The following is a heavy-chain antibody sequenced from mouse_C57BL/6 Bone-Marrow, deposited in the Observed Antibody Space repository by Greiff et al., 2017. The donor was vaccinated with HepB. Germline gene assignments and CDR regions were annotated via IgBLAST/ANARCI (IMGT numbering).Heavy chain of an antibody. Sequence: EVQLQQSGPELVKPGASVKMSCKASGYTFTDYNMHWVKQSHGKSLEWIGYINPNNGGTSYNQKFKGKATLTVNKSSSTAYMELRSLTSEDSAVYYCARSGNYVEYFDVWGTGTTDTVSS. CDR2: INPNNGGT. J-gene: IGHJ1*03. CDR3: ARSGNYVEYFDV. CDR1: GYTFTDYN. D-gene: IGHD2-1*01. V-gene: IGHV1-22*01.